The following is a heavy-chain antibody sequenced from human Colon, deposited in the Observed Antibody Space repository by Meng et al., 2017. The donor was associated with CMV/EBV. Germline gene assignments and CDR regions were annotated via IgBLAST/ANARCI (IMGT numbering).Heavy chain of an antibody. CDR3: ARVRVDYGGDAFDI. J-gene: IGHJ3*02. CDR2: GYHSGFT. Sequence: SETLSLTCNVSGYSISSGYFWGWIRQPPGKGLEWVAIGYHSGFTSYNPSLESRVTMSADTSKNHFSLKLTSVTAADSAVYYRARVRVDYGGDAFDIWGQGTKVTVSS. D-gene: IGHD3-16*01. V-gene: IGHV4-38-2*02. CDR1: GYSISSGYF.